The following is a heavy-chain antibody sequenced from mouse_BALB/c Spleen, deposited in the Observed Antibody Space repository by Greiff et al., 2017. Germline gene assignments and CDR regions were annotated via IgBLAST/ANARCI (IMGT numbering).Heavy chain of an antibody. Sequence: QVQLQQSGAELVRPGTSVKVSCKASGYAFTNYLIEWVKQRPGQGLEWIGVINPGSGGTNYNEKFKGKATLTADKYSSTAYMQLSSLTSDETADYCGARWGDYYDECDYWGQGTLVTVSA. CDR1: GYAFTNYL. V-gene: IGHV1-54*03. CDR3: ARWGDYYDECDY. CDR2: INPGSGGT. D-gene: IGHD1-1*01. J-gene: IGHJ3*01.